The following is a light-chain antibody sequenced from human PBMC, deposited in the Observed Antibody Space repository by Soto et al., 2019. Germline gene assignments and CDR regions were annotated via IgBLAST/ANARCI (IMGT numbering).Light chain of an antibody. Sequence: DVQMTQSPSSLSASVGDTVTITCRASQGIAFYLAWFQQRPGKAPNLLISAASNLQSGVPSRFSGSGSGTDFTLTISSLQPEDVATYYCQKYDTAPFTFGPGTRVYVK. CDR3: QKYDTAPFT. J-gene: IGKJ3*01. CDR1: QGIAFY. V-gene: IGKV1-27*01. CDR2: AAS.